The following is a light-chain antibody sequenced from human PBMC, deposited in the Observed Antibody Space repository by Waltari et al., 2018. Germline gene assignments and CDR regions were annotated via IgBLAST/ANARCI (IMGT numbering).Light chain of an antibody. V-gene: IGKV1-16*02. CDR1: QGINNY. J-gene: IGKJ1*01. Sequence: DIQMTQSPSSLSASVGDRVTITCRASQGINNYLSWFQQKPGKAPEALIYGASSLQSGVPSKFSGSGSGTDFTLTISSLQPEDCATYYFLQYNSYPRTFGQGTKVEIK. CDR2: GAS. CDR3: LQYNSYPRT.